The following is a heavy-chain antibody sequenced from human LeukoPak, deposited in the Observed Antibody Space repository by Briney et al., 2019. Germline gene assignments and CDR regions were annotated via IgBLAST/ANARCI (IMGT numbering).Heavy chain of an antibody. CDR2: ISSSGSTI. D-gene: IGHD5-12*01. CDR1: GFTFSDYY. J-gene: IGHJ6*02. Sequence: GGSLRLSCAASGFTFSDYYMSWIRQAPGKGLEWVSYISSSGSTIYYAGSVKGRFTISRDNAKNSLYLQMNSLRAEDTAVYYCAKGYSGYDIAMDVWGQGTTVTVSS. CDR3: AKGYSGYDIAMDV. V-gene: IGHV3-11*04.